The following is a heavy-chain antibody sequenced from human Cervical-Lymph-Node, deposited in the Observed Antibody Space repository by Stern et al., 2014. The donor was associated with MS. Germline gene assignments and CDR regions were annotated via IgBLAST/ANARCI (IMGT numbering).Heavy chain of an antibody. CDR1: GFTFSNAW. D-gene: IGHD2-2*01. CDR3: TTDHIVVVPAADGGPDAFDI. J-gene: IGHJ3*02. CDR2: IKSKTDGGTT. Sequence: EMQLVESGGGLVKPGGSLRLSCAASGFTFSNAWMSWVRQAPGKGLEWVGRIKSKTDGGTTDYAAPVKGRFTISRDDSKNTLYLQMNSLKTEDTAVYYCTTDHIVVVPAADGGPDAFDIWGQGTMVTVSS. V-gene: IGHV3-15*01.